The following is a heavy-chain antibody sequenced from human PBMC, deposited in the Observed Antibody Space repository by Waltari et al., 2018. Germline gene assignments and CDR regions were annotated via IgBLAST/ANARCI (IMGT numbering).Heavy chain of an antibody. Sequence: QVQLQESDPGLVKPSETLSLTCTVSGGSISSYYWSWIRQPPGKGLEWIGYIYYSGSTNYYPSLKSRVTISVDPSKHQFSLKLSSVTAADTAVYYCARDPLPYYYDSSGYSNWYFDLWGRGTLVTVSS. V-gene: IGHV4-59*01. CDR2: IYYSGST. D-gene: IGHD3-22*01. CDR1: GGSISSYY. CDR3: ARDPLPYYYDSSGYSNWYFDL. J-gene: IGHJ2*01.